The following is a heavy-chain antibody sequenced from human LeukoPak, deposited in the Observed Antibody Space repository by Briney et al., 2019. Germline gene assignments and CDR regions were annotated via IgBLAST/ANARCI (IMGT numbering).Heavy chain of an antibody. CDR1: GFTFSSYA. CDR2: ISGSGGST. CDR3: AAIEYSSRAWDY. D-gene: IGHD6-13*01. V-gene: IGHV3-23*01. J-gene: IGHJ4*02. Sequence: PGGSLRLSCAASGFTFSSYAMSWVRQAPGKGLEWVSAISGSGGSTYYADSVKGRFTISRDNSKNTLYLQMNSLRAEDTAVYYCAAIEYSSRAWDYWGQGTLVTVSS.